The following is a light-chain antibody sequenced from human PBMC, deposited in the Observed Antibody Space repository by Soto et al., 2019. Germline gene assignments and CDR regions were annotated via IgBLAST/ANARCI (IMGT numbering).Light chain of an antibody. V-gene: IGKV3-20*01. CDR1: QSVSSSY. J-gene: IGKJ1*01. CDR3: QQYGSSPQT. CDR2: GAS. Sequence: EIVLTQSPGTLSLSPGERATLSCRASQSVSSSYLAWYQQKPGQAPRLLIYGASSRATGIPDRFSGSGSGTHFTLTISRIEPEDFAVYYCQQYGSSPQTCGQGTKVEIK.